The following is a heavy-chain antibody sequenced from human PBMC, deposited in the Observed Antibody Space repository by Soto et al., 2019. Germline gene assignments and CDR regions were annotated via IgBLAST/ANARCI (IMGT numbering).Heavy chain of an antibody. CDR3: ARDVLGASNYNH. J-gene: IGHJ5*02. V-gene: IGHV3-48*03. CDR1: GFTFSSYE. CDR2: ISSSGATI. Sequence: GGSLRLSCAAPGFTFSSYEMNWVRQAPGKGLEWVSYISSSGATIYYADSVKGRFTVSRDNAKNSLYLQMNSLRAEDTAVYYCARDVLGASNYNHWGQGTLVTVSS. D-gene: IGHD4-4*01.